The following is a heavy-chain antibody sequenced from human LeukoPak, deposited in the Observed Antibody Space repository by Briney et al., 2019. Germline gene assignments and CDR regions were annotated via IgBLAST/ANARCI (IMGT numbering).Heavy chain of an antibody. V-gene: IGHV4-59*01. CDR2: IYYSGST. J-gene: IGHJ6*02. D-gene: IGHD2-15*01. Sequence: PSETLSLTCTVSGGSISSYYWSWIRQPPGKGLEWIGYIYYSGSTNYNSSLKSRVTISVDASKNQFSLRLSSVTAADTAVYYCAGGYCSGGSCHINSYYDYGMDVWGQGTTVTVSS. CDR3: AGGYCSGGSCHINSYYDYGMDV. CDR1: GGSISSYY.